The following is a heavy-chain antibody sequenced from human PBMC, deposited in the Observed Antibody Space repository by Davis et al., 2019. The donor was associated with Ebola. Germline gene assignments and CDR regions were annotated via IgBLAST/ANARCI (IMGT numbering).Heavy chain of an antibody. Sequence: MPLETLSLTCTVSGGSISSYYWSWIRQPPGKGLEWIGYIHSTGNTNYNPSFKSRVSISLDTSKDKFSLKLTSVTAADTAVYYCARERAGTRFDPWGQGTLVTVSS. V-gene: IGHV4-59*01. CDR3: ARERAGTRFDP. J-gene: IGHJ5*02. CDR2: IHSTGNT. D-gene: IGHD1-14*01. CDR1: GGSISSYY.